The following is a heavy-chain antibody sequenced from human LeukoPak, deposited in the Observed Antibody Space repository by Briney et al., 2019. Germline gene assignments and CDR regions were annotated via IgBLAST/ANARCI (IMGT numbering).Heavy chain of an antibody. CDR2: MNPNSGNT. CDR1: GYTFTSYD. V-gene: IGHV1-8*01. J-gene: IGHJ3*02. CDR3: AVVDDSSGYYRDAFDI. Sequence: GPLQVSCQASGYTFTSYDINWVRQATGQGLEWMGWMNPNSGNTGYAQKFQGRVTMTRNTSISTAYMELSSLRSEDTAVYYCAVVDDSSGYYRDAFDIWGQGTMVTVSS. D-gene: IGHD3-22*01.